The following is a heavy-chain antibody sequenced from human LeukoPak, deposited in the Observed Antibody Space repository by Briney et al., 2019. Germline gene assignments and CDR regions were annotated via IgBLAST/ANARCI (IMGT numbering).Heavy chain of an antibody. D-gene: IGHD2-2*01. CDR1: GFTFSSYS. J-gene: IGHJ6*03. CDR3: ARELVVVVPAANVRYYYMDV. V-gene: IGHV3-66*02. Sequence: PGGSLRLSCAASGFTFSSYSMNWVRQAPGKGLEWVSVIYSGGSTYYADSVKGRFTISRDNSKNTLYLQMNSLRAEDTAVYYCARELVVVVPAANVRYYYMDVWGKGTTVTVSS. CDR2: IYSGGST.